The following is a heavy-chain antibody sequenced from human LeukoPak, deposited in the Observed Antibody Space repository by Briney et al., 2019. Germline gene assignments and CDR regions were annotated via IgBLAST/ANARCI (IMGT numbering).Heavy chain of an antibody. CDR1: GYTFTSYY. CDR3: ARENTYGYSYGMDV. D-gene: IGHD3-22*01. V-gene: IGHV1-46*01. CDR2: INSSGGNT. J-gene: IGHJ6*02. Sequence: ASVKVSCKASGYTFTSYYMYWVRQAPGQGLEWMGIINSSGGNTSYAQNFQGRVTMTRGTSARLVYMELRSLRSEDTAVYYCARENTYGYSYGMDVWGQGTTVTVSS.